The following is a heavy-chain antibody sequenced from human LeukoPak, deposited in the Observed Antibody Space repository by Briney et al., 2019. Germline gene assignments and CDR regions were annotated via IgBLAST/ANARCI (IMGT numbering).Heavy chain of an antibody. CDR2: IYHSGST. Sequence: SETLSLTCTVSGGSISSSSYYWGWIRQPPGKGLEWIGSIYHSGSTYFHPSLKSRVTISVDTSKNQFSLKLSSVTAADTAVYYCARLFGDYETPAFDIWGQGTMVTVSS. V-gene: IGHV4-39*07. CDR3: ARLFGDYETPAFDI. D-gene: IGHD4-17*01. J-gene: IGHJ3*02. CDR1: GGSISSSSYY.